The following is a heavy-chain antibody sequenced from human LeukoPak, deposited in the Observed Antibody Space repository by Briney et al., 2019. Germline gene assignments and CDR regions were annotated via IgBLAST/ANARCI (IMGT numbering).Heavy chain of an antibody. CDR1: GGSISSGDYY. D-gene: IGHD6-13*01. CDR2: IYYSGST. J-gene: IGHJ4*02. Sequence: SETLSLTCTVSGGSISSGDYYWSWIRQPPGKGLEWIGYIYYSGSTYYNPSLKSRVTISVDTSKNQFSLKLSSVTAADTAVYYCARVENVIAAAGTGGRGDYWGQGTLVTVSS. CDR3: ARVENVIAAAGTGGRGDY. V-gene: IGHV4-30-4*01.